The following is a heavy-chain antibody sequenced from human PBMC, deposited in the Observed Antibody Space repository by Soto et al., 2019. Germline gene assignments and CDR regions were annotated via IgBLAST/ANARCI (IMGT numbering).Heavy chain of an antibody. V-gene: IGHV4-34*01. Sequence: SETLSLTCAVYGGSFSGYYWSWIRQPPGKGLEWIGEINHSGSTNYNPSLKSRVTISVDTSKNQFSLKLSSVTAADTAVYYCLRSIYYYYYGMDVWGQGTTVTVS. CDR3: LRSIYYYYYGMDV. J-gene: IGHJ6*02. CDR2: INHSGST. CDR1: GGSFSGYY. D-gene: IGHD2-2*02.